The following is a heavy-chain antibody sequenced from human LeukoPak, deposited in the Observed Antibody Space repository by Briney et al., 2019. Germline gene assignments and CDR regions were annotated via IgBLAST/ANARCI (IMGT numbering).Heavy chain of an antibody. CDR3: ARNGGNSDFDY. J-gene: IGHJ4*02. D-gene: IGHD4-23*01. CDR2: IYYSGST. V-gene: IGHV4-59*12. CDR1: GGSISSYY. Sequence: SETLSLTCTVSGGSISSYYWSWIRQPPGKGLEWIGYIYYSGSTDSNPSLKSRVTISVDTSKNQFSLKLSSVTAADTAVYYCARNGGNSDFDYWGQGTLVTVSS.